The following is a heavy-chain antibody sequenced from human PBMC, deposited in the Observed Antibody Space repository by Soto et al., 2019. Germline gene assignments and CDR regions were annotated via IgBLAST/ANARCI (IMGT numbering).Heavy chain of an antibody. CDR3: ARDYYGSGSSSLDI. CDR1: GGSISSGGYY. D-gene: IGHD3-10*01. CDR2: IHYSGST. V-gene: IGHV4-31*03. Sequence: PSETLSLTCTVSGGSISSGGYYWSWIRQHPGKGLEWIGYIHYSGSTYYNPSLKSRVTISVDTSKNQFSLKLSSVTAADTAVYYCARDYYGSGSSSLDIWGQGTMVTVSS. J-gene: IGHJ3*02.